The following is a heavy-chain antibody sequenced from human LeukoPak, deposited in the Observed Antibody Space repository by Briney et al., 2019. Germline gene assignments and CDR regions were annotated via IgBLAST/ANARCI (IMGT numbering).Heavy chain of an antibody. Sequence: GGSLRLSCAASGFTFSNAWMNWVRQAPGKGLEWVCRIQKKTEGGTTEYAAPVKGRLIISRDDSKNMLYLQMNSLKTDDTAVYYCTSRVVTTNDYWGQGTLVTVSS. CDR2: IQKKTEGGTT. CDR3: TSRVVTTNDY. J-gene: IGHJ4*02. CDR1: GFTFSNAW. D-gene: IGHD2-21*02. V-gene: IGHV3-15*01.